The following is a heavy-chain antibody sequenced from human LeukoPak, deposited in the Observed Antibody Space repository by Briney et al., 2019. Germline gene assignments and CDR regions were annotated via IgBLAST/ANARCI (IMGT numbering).Heavy chain of an antibody. Sequence: GGSLRLSCTVSGFTVSSNSMSWVRQAPGKGLEWVSFIYSGGNTHYSDSLKGRFTISRDNSKNTLYLQMNSLRVEDTAVYYCARHPDVDPWAYYYYMDVWGKGTTVTISS. CDR1: GFTVSSNS. V-gene: IGHV3-53*01. D-gene: IGHD5-12*01. CDR3: ARHPDVDPWAYYYYMDV. CDR2: IYSGGNT. J-gene: IGHJ6*03.